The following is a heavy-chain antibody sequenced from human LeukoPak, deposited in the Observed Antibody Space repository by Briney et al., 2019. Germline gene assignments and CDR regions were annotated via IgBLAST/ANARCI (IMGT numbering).Heavy chain of an antibody. Sequence: PSETLSLTCAVYGGSFSGYYWSWIRQPPGKGLEWIGEINHSGSTNYNPSLKSRVTISVDTSKNQFSLKLSSVTAADTAVYYCARADCSSTSCYEAEYFQHWGQGTLVTVPS. CDR1: GGSFSGYY. CDR3: ARADCSSTSCYEAEYFQH. CDR2: INHSGST. D-gene: IGHD2-2*01. J-gene: IGHJ1*01. V-gene: IGHV4-34*01.